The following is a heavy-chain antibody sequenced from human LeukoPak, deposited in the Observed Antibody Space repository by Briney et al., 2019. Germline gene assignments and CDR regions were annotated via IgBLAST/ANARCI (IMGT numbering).Heavy chain of an antibody. J-gene: IGHJ6*02. Sequence: EASVKVSCKASGYTFTSYGISWVRQAPGQGLEWMGRISAYNGNTNYAQKLQGRVTMTTDTSTSTAYMELRSLRSDDTAVYYCARSCGGDCYTPLLRYGMDVWGQGTTVTVSS. CDR1: GYTFTSYG. CDR2: ISAYNGNT. D-gene: IGHD2-21*02. CDR3: ARSCGGDCYTPLLRYGMDV. V-gene: IGHV1-18*01.